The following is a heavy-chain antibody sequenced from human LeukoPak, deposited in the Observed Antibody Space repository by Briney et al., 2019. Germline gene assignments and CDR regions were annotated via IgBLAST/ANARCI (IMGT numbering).Heavy chain of an antibody. D-gene: IGHD6-6*01. CDR3: SRFSSVAAQY. CDR2: ISSTSNTI. V-gene: IGHV3-48*01. CDR1: GLTFSDYA. J-gene: IGHJ4*02. Sequence: PGGSLRLSCATSGLTFSDYAMNWVRQAPGKGLEWVSYISSTSNTIYYADSVKGRFTISRDNAKNSLYLQMNSLRAEDTAVYYCSRFSSVAAQYWGQGTLVTVSS.